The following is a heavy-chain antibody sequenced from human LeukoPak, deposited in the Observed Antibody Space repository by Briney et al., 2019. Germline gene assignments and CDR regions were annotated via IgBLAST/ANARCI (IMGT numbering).Heavy chain of an antibody. V-gene: IGHV3-73*01. J-gene: IGHJ4*02. CDR1: GFTFSNAW. CDR2: IRSKANSYAT. CDR3: THHDY. Sequence: GGSLRLSCAASGFTFSNAWMSWVRQAPGKGLEWVGRIRSKANSYATAYAASVKGRFTISRDDSKNTAYLQMNSLKTEDTAVYYCTHHDYWGQGTLVTVSS.